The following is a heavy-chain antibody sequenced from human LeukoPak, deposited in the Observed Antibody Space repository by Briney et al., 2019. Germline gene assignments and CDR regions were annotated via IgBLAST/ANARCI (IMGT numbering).Heavy chain of an antibody. Sequence: PSETLSLTCAVYGGSFSGYYWSWIRQPPGKGLEWIGEINHSGSTNYNPSLKSRVTISVDTSKNQFSLKLSSVTAADTAVYYCARLTLTGSLNWGQGTLVTVST. V-gene: IGHV4-34*01. J-gene: IGHJ4*02. CDR2: INHSGST. D-gene: IGHD7-27*01. CDR1: GGSFSGYY. CDR3: ARLTLTGSLN.